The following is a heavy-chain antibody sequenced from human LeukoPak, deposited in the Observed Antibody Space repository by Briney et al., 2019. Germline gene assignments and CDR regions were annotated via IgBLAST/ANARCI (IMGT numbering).Heavy chain of an antibody. Sequence: ASVKVSCKASGYTFTSYYMHWVRQAPGQGLEWMGIINPSGGSTSYAQKFQGRVTMTRDTSTITVYMELSSLRSEDTAVYYCARRPVQLYYYYGMDVWGQGTTVTVSS. J-gene: IGHJ6*02. CDR2: INPSGGST. CDR1: GYTFTSYY. CDR3: ARRPVQLYYYYGMDV. D-gene: IGHD1-1*01. V-gene: IGHV1-46*01.